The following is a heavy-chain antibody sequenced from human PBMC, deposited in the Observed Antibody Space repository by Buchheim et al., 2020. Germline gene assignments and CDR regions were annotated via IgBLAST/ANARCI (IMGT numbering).Heavy chain of an antibody. CDR1: GGSFSGYY. CDR2: INHSGRT. V-gene: IGHV4-34*01. D-gene: IGHD6-6*01. Sequence: QVQLQQWGAGLLKPSETLSLTCAAYGGSFSGYYWSWIRQPPGKGLEWIGEINHSGRTYYNSSLKSRVTISVDMSKNQFPLKLNSVTAADTAVYYCARLRVAARPMWEDRYGLDVWGQGTT. CDR3: ARLRVAARPMWEDRYGLDV. J-gene: IGHJ6*02.